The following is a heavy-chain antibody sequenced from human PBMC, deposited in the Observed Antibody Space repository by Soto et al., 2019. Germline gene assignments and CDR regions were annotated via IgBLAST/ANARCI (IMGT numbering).Heavy chain of an antibody. CDR3: AKAYRGGVVIIYYYYYMDV. CDR2: ISYDGSNK. D-gene: IGHD3-3*01. CDR1: GFTFSSYG. Sequence: GGSLRLSCAASGFTFSSYGMHWVRQAPGKGLEWVAVISYDGSNKYYADSVKGRFTISRDNSKNTLYLQMNSLRAEDTAVYYCAKAYRGGVVIIYYYYYMDVWGKGTTVTVSS. J-gene: IGHJ6*03. V-gene: IGHV3-30*18.